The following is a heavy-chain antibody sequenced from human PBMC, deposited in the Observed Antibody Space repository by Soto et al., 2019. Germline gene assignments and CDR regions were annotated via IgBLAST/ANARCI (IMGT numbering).Heavy chain of an antibody. D-gene: IGHD3-3*01. CDR2: SGNT. J-gene: IGHJ4*02. Sequence: QVQLVQSGAEVKKPGASVTVSCKASGYTFSRHGISWVRQAPGQGLEWMAWSGNTNYAQKFQGRLTLTTNPSTRTAYMELRSLRSDDTAVYYCARGAGDFSSGYYYGYWGQGTLVTVSS. CDR1: GYTFSRHG. CDR3: ARGAGDFSSGYYYGY. V-gene: IGHV1-18*04.